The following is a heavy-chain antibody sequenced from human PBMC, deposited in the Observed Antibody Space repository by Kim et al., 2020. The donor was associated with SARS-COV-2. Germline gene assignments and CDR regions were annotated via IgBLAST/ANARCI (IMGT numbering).Heavy chain of an antibody. V-gene: IGHV1-69*13. CDR2: IIPIFGTA. J-gene: IGHJ6*02. CDR1: GGTFSSYA. Sequence: SVKVSCKASGGTFSSYAISWVRQAPGQGLEWMGGIIPIFGTANYAQKFQGRVTITADESTSTAYMELSSLRSEDTAVYYCARDPITITGTTYYYYYGMDVWGQGTTVTVSS. D-gene: IGHD1-7*01. CDR3: ARDPITITGTTYYYYYGMDV.